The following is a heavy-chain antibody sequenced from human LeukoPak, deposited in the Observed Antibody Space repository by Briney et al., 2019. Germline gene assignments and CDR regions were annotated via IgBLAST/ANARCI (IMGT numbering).Heavy chain of an antibody. Sequence: KPSETLSLTCIVSGGSISSSIYYWAWVRQPPGKGLEWIGTVFYGATQYSPSLRSRVTISIDTSTNQFSLKLTSVTAADTALYYCARGSNYGGDYMDVWGKGTTVTVSS. D-gene: IGHD4-11*01. CDR2: VFYGAT. J-gene: IGHJ6*03. CDR3: ARGSNYGGDYMDV. CDR1: GGSISSSIYY. V-gene: IGHV4-39*07.